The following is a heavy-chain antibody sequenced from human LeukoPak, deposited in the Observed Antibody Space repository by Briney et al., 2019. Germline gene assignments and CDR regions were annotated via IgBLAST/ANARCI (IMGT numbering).Heavy chain of an antibody. D-gene: IGHD6-19*01. CDR2: ISYDGSNK. CDR1: GFTFISYG. Sequence: PGGPLRLSCAASGFTFISYGMHWVRQAPRKGLEWVAIISYDGSNKYYEDSVQGRFTISRDNSKNTLYLQMNSLRAEETAVYYCAKDLGGGSGCYDLWGRGTLVTVSS. J-gene: IGHJ2*01. V-gene: IGHV3-30*18. CDR3: AKDLGGGSGCYDL.